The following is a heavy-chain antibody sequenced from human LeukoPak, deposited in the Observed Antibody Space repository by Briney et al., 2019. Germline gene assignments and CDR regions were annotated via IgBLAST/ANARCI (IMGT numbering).Heavy chain of an antibody. V-gene: IGHV1-8*01. CDR1: GYTFTSYD. J-gene: IGHJ4*02. CDR3: ARVSSLMAGNFDY. CDR2: MNPNSGNT. Sequence: GASVEVSCKASGYTFTSYDINWVRQATGQGLEWMGWMNPNSGNTGYAQKFQGRVTMTRNTSISTAYMELSSLRSEDTAVYYCARVSSLMAGNFDYWGQGTLVTVSS. D-gene: IGHD6-19*01.